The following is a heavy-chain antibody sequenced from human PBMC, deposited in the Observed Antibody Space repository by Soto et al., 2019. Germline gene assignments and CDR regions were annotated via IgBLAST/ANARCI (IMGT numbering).Heavy chain of an antibody. CDR1: SGSISSSNW. J-gene: IGHJ4*02. CDR3: ARHFKGAVSIWNTDMVKGRYFDY. V-gene: IGHV4-4*02. Sequence: SETLSLTCAVSSGSISSSNWWSWVRQPPGKGLEWIGEIYHSGSTNYNPSLKSRVTISVDKSKNQFSLKLSSVTAADTAVYYCARHFKGAVSIWNTDMVKGRYFDYWGQGILVTVSS. D-gene: IGHD5-18*01. CDR2: IYHSGST.